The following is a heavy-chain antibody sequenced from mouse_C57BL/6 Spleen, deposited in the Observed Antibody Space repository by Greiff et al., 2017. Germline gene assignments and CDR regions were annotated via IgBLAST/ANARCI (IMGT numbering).Heavy chain of an antibody. CDR2: INPSAGGT. V-gene: IGHV1-42*01. Sequence: VQLQQSGPELVKPGASVKISCKASGYSFTGYYMNWVKQSPGQSLEWIGEINPSAGGTTYNQKFKAKATLTVDKSSSTAYMQLKSLTSEDSEFYYCAKWADSYWVADWGQGTLVTVSA. CDR3: AKWADSYWVAD. CDR1: GYSFTGYY. J-gene: IGHJ3*01. D-gene: IGHD1-3*01.